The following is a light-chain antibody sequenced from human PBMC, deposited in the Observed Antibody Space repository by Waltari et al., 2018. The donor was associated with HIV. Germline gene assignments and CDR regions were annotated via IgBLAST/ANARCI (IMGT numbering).Light chain of an antibody. J-gene: IGKJ4*01. CDR2: STS. V-gene: IGKV1-39*01. CDR1: QSIRMY. Sequence: DIQMTQSPPSLSASVGETVTITCRASQSIRMYLNWYQQKLGKAPKLLIYSTSSLQSGIVSRFSGSGSGTEFTLTINSVQPEDVATYFCQQTYDVPLTFGGGTKVEVK. CDR3: QQTYDVPLT.